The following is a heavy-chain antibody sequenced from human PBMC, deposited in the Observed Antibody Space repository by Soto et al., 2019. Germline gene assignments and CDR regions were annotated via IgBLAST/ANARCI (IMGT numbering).Heavy chain of an antibody. Sequence: SETLSLTCTVSCGSISRGDYYCSWIRQPPGKGLEWIGYIYYSGSTYYNPSLKSRVTISVDTSKNQFSLKLSSVTAADTAVYYCARQVGYCSGGSCSDAFDIWGQGTMVTVSS. CDR2: IYYSGST. D-gene: IGHD2-15*01. CDR3: ARQVGYCSGGSCSDAFDI. J-gene: IGHJ3*02. V-gene: IGHV4-30-4*01. CDR1: CGSISRGDYY.